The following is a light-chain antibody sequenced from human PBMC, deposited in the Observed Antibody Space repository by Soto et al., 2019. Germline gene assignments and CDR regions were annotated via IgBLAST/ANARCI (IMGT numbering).Light chain of an antibody. CDR1: SSNIGAGYD. Sequence: QSVLTQPPSVSGAPGQRVTISCTGSSSNIGAGYDVHWYQQLLGTAPKLLIYGNSNRPSGVPDRFSGSKSGTSASLAITGLQAEDEADYYCKSYDSSLSGSVFGGGTKLTVL. CDR3: KSYDSSLSGSV. J-gene: IGLJ2*01. V-gene: IGLV1-40*01. CDR2: GNS.